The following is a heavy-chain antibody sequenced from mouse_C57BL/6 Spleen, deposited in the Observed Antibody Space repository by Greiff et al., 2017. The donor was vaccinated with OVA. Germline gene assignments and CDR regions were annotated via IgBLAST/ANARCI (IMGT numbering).Heavy chain of an antibody. Sequence: EVQLVESGGDLVKPGGSLKLSCAASGFTFSSYGMSWVRQTPDKRLEWVATISSGGSYTYYPDSVKGRFTLSRENAKNTRYLQMSSLKAEDTAMYYCARTGTVYYFDYWGQGTTLTVSS. J-gene: IGHJ2*01. CDR1: GFTFSSYG. CDR2: ISSGGSYT. D-gene: IGHD4-1*01. CDR3: ARTGTVYYFDY. V-gene: IGHV5-6*01.